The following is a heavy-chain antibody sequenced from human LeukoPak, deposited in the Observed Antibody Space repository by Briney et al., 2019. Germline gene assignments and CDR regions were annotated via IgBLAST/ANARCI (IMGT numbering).Heavy chain of an antibody. D-gene: IGHD3-10*01. CDR1: GFTFDDYA. Sequence: PGRSLRLSCAASGFTFDDYAMHWVRQAPGKGLEWVSGISWNSGSIGYADSVKGRFTISRDNAKNSLYLQMNSLRAEDTALYYCAKDIYGSGSYSFDYWGQGTLVTVFS. V-gene: IGHV3-9*01. CDR3: AKDIYGSGSYSFDY. CDR2: ISWNSGSI. J-gene: IGHJ4*02.